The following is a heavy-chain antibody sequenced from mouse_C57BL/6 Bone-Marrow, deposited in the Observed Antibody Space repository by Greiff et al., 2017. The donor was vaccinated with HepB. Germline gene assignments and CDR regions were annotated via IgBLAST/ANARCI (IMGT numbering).Heavy chain of an antibody. V-gene: IGHV1-59*01. CDR1: GYTFTSYW. Sequence: QVQLKQPGAELVRPGTSVKLSCKASGYTFTSYWMHWVKQRPGQGLEWIGVIDPSDSYTNYNQKFKGKATLTVDTSSSTAYMQLSSLTSEDSAVYYCAMGGYYFDYWGQGTTLTVSS. J-gene: IGHJ2*01. CDR2: IDPSDSYT. CDR3: AMGGYYFDY. D-gene: IGHD1-1*02.